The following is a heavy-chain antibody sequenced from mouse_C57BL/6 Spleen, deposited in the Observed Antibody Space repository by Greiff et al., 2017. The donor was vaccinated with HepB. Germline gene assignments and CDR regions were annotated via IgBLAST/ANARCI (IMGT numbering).Heavy chain of an antibody. CDR1: GFTFSSYG. D-gene: IGHD1-1*01. CDR2: ISSGGSYT. CDR3: ARHRDYGSSPYAMDY. V-gene: IGHV5-6*01. J-gene: IGHJ4*01. Sequence: EVQVVESGGDLVKPGGSLKLSCAASGFTFSSYGMSWVRQTPDKRLEWVATISSGGSYTYYPDSVKGRFTISRDNAKNTLYLQMSSLKSEDTAMYYCARHRDYGSSPYAMDYWGQGTSVTVSS.